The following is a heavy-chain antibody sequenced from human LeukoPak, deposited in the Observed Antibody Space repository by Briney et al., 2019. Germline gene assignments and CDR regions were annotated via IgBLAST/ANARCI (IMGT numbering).Heavy chain of an antibody. D-gene: IGHD3-22*01. V-gene: IGHV4-4*07. CDR3: ARDRSYRYYYDSSGYGFDY. J-gene: IGHJ4*02. CDR1: GGSISSYY. Sequence: SETLSLTCTVSGGSISSYYWSWIRQPAGKGLEWIERIYTSGSTNYNPSLKSRVTMSVDTSKNQFSLKLSSVTAADTAVYYCARDRSYRYYYDSSGYGFDYWGQGTLVTVSS. CDR2: IYTSGST.